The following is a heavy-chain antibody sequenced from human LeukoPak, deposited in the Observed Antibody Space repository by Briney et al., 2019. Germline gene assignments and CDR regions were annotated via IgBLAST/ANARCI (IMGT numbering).Heavy chain of an antibody. CDR3: ARMGSYRYLAYFDY. V-gene: IGHV4-34*01. CDR2: INHSGST. Sequence: PSETLSLTCTVSGGSISSYYWSWIRQPPGKGLEWIGEINHSGSTNYNPSLKSRVTISVDTSKNQFSLKLSSVTAADTAVYYCARMGSYRYLAYFDYWGQGTLVTVSS. CDR1: GGSISSYY. D-gene: IGHD3-16*02. J-gene: IGHJ4*02.